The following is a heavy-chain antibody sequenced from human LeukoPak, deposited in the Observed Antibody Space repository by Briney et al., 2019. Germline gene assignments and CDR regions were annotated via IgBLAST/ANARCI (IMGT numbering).Heavy chain of an antibody. CDR2: ISGSGSII. J-gene: IGHJ4*02. CDR1: GFTFSSYE. V-gene: IGHV3-48*03. CDR3: ARSVLL. D-gene: IGHD3-10*01. Sequence: GGSLRLSCAASGFTFSSYEMNWVRQAPGKGLEWVSYISGSGSIIYYADSVKGRFTISRDNAKNSLHLQMNSLRAEDTAVYYCARSVLLWSQGTLVTVSS.